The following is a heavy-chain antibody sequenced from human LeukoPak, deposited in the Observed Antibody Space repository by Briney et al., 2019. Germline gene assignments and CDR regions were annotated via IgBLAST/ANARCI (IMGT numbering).Heavy chain of an antibody. CDR1: GFTFSSYD. D-gene: IGHD3-22*01. J-gene: IGHJ4*02. CDR2: IRYDGSNK. CDR3: AKDRYYDSSGYFGS. V-gene: IGHV3-30*02. Sequence: PGGSLRLSCAASGFTFSSYDMHWVRQAPGKGLEWVAFIRYDGSNKYYADSVKGRFTISRDNSKNTLYLQMNSLRAEDTAVYYCAKDRYYDSSGYFGSWGQGTLVTVSS.